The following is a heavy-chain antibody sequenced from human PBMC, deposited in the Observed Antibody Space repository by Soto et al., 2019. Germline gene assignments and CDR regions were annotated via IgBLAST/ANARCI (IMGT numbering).Heavy chain of an antibody. CDR3: ARGGFQLPPEC. V-gene: IGHV4-30-2*01. J-gene: IGHJ4*02. CDR2: LYHGEST. D-gene: IGHD2-2*01. Sequence: QLQLQESGAGLVKPSQTLSLTCAVSGGSISSGGYAWNWIRQPPGKGLEWIGYLYHGESTNYNSSLRSRDTISVDRSKNEFSLRLTSVTAADTAVYFCARGGFQLPPECWGQGILVTVSS. CDR1: GGSISSGGYA.